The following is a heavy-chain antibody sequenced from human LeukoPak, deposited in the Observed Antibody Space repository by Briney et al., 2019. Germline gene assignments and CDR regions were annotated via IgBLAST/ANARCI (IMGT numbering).Heavy chain of an antibody. Sequence: SETLSLTCTVSGGSISSSSYYWGWIRQPPGKGLEWIGSIYYSGSTYDNPSLKSRVTISVDTSKNQFSLKLSSVTATDTAVYYCARSYCGGDCPHYYYYYMDVWGKGTTVTISS. CDR2: IYYSGST. D-gene: IGHD2-21*02. CDR1: GGSISSSSYY. CDR3: ARSYCGGDCPHYYYYYMDV. V-gene: IGHV4-39*01. J-gene: IGHJ6*03.